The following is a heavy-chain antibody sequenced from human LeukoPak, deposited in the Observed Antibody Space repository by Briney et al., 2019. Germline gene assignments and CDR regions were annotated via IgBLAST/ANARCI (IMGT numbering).Heavy chain of an antibody. CDR1: GFTFSSYW. CDR2: IKQDGSEK. J-gene: IGHJ6*03. Sequence: GGSLRLSCAASGFTFSSYWMSWVRQAPGKGLEWVANIKQDGSEKYYVDSVKGRFTISRDNAKNSLYLQMNGLRAEDTAVYYCARDYGDSPGNYYYYMDVWGKGATVTVSS. CDR3: ARDYGDSPGNYYYYMDV. V-gene: IGHV3-7*01. D-gene: IGHD4-17*01.